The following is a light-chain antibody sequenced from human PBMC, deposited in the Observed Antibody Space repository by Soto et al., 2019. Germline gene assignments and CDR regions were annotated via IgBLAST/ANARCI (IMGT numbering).Light chain of an antibody. J-gene: IGKJ5*01. V-gene: IGKV1-9*01. CDR3: QQRKSYPIT. Sequence: DIQLTQSPSFLSASVGDRVTITCRASQDINTYLAWYQQKPGKAPKLLIFAASTLQNGVPSRFSGSGSGTEFTVTITSLQTEDFATYYCQQRKSYPITFGQGTRLEMK. CDR2: AAS. CDR1: QDINTY.